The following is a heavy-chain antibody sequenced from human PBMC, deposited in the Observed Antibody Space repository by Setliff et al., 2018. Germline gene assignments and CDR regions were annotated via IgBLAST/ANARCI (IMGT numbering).Heavy chain of an antibody. D-gene: IGHD1-1*01. CDR3: ARANKKLDYYYYYYMDV. J-gene: IGHJ6*03. Sequence: SETLSLTCTVSGGSISSYYWSWIRQPPGKGLEWVGYIYNSGSTNYNPSLKSRATISVDTSKNQFSLNLSSVTAADTAVYYCARANKKLDYYYYYYMDVWGKGTTVTVSS. V-gene: IGHV4-59*08. CDR1: GGSISSYY. CDR2: IYNSGST.